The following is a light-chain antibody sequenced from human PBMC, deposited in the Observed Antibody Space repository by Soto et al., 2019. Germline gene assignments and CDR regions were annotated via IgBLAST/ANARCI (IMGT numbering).Light chain of an antibody. V-gene: IGLV2-14*03. CDR2: NVY. Sequence: QSVLTQPASVSESPGQSITISCTGTNSDVGSYNYVSWHQQHPGKAPKLMIYNVYDRPSGISNRFSGSKSGNTASLTISGLQCEDEADYYCSSYTISRTYVFGPGTKVAVL. J-gene: IGLJ1*01. CDR3: SSYTISRTYV. CDR1: NSDVGSYNY.